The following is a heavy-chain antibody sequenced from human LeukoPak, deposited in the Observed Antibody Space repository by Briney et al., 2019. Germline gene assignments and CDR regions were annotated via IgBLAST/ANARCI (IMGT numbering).Heavy chain of an antibody. V-gene: IGHV4-30-2*01. CDR2: IYHSGST. CDR1: GGSISSGGYS. Sequence: SETLSLTCAVSGGSISSGGYSWSWIRQPPGKGLEWIGYIYHSGSTYYNPSLKSRVTISVDRSKNQFSLKLSSVTAADTAVYYSARGGVQDFDYWGQGTLVTVSS. J-gene: IGHJ4*02. D-gene: IGHD2-8*01. CDR3: ARGGVQDFDY.